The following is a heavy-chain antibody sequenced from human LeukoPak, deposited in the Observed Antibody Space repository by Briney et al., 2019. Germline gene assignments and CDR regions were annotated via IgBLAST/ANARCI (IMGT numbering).Heavy chain of an antibody. CDR1: GFTFSSYA. CDR3: ARDRIKSGSYYFDY. CDR2: ISGSGGST. D-gene: IGHD1-26*01. J-gene: IGHJ4*02. Sequence: GGSLRLSCAASGFTFSSYAMSWVRQAPGKGLEWVSAISGSGGSTYYADSVKGRFTISRDNAKNSMYLQMNSLRAEDTAVYYCARDRIKSGSYYFDYWGQGTLVTVSS. V-gene: IGHV3-23*01.